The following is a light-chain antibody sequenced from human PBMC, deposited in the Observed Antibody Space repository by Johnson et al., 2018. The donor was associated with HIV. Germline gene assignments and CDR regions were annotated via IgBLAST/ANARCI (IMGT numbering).Light chain of an antibody. CDR1: SSNIGNNF. CDR2: DTN. V-gene: IGLV1-51*01. CDR3: ATWDTGLSAGV. Sequence: QFVLTQPPSVSAAPGQKVTVSCSGSSSNIGNNFVSWYQQLPGRAPKLLIYDTNTRPSGIPARFSGSKSATSATLDITGLQTGDEADYYCATWDTGLSAGVFGTGTKVTVL. J-gene: IGLJ1*01.